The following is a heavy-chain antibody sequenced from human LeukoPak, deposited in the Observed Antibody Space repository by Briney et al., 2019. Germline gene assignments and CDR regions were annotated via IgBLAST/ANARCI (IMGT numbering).Heavy chain of an antibody. CDR1: GFTFSSYS. V-gene: IGHV3-21*01. Sequence: KTGGSLRLSCAASGFTFSSYSMNWVRQAPGKGLEWVSSISSSSSYIYYADSVKGRFTISRDNSKNTLYLQMNSLRAEDTAVYYCAKEIWPTVTTPGWTYFDYWGQGALVTVSS. J-gene: IGHJ4*02. D-gene: IGHD4-17*01. CDR3: AKEIWPTVTTPGWTYFDY. CDR2: ISSSSSYI.